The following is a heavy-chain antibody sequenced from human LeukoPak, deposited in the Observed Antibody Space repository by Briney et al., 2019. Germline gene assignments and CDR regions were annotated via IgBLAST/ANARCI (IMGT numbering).Heavy chain of an antibody. Sequence: GGSLRLSCRASRFSFSDYDMHWVRQAPGRGLEWVAVISYDGSVKHYADSVRGRFTISRDNSKSTLFLQMNSLRTDDTSVYFCAKFAYNWNAPDGFDMWGQGTMVIVSS. D-gene: IGHD1-1*01. J-gene: IGHJ3*02. CDR2: ISYDGSVK. V-gene: IGHV3-30*18. CDR1: RFSFSDYD. CDR3: AKFAYNWNAPDGFDM.